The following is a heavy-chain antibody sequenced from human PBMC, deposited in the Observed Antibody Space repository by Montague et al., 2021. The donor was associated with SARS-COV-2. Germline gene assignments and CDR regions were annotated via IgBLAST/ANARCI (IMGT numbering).Heavy chain of an antibody. CDR3: ARDSFGDLGVY. D-gene: IGHD3-10*01. J-gene: IGHJ4*02. Sequence: SLRLSCAVSGLTLSSYAMSWVRQAPGKVLEWVPVISGSGGSTYYSDSVKGRFPISRDNSKNTLYLQMNSLRAEDTAVYYCARDSFGDLGVYWGQGILVTVSS. V-gene: IGHV3-23*01. CDR2: ISGSGGST. CDR1: GLTLSSYA.